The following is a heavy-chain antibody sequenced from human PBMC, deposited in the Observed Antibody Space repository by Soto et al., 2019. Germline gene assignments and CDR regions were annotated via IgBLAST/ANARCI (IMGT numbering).Heavy chain of an antibody. V-gene: IGHV1-8*01. D-gene: IGHD1-26*01. CDR3: ARDVSGYVHY. Sequence: QVQLVQSGAEVKKPGASVKVSCKASGYTFTSYDINWVRQATGQGLEWMGWMNPNSGNTGYAHKFQGRVTMTRNTSISTAYMERSSLISEDRALYYCARDVSGYVHYWGQGTLVTVSS. J-gene: IGHJ4*02. CDR2: MNPNSGNT. CDR1: GYTFTSYD.